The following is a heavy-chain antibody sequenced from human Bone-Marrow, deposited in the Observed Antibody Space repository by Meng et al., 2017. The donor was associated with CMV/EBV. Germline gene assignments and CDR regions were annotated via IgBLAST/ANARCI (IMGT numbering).Heavy chain of an antibody. CDR3: AKEYSSSWTSFDY. CDR2: IRHDGTNK. Sequence: GESLKISCVASGFRFDDYGMHWVRQTPGKGLEWVAFIRHDGTNKFYGDSVKGRFTISRDNSKNTVYLQMNSLRPEETAVYYCAKEYSSSWTSFDYWGQGTLVTVSS. V-gene: IGHV3-30*02. CDR1: GFRFDDYG. D-gene: IGHD6-13*01. J-gene: IGHJ4*02.